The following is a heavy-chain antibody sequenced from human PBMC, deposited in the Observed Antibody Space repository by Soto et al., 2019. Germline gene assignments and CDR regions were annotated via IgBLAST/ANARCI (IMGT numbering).Heavy chain of an antibody. J-gene: IGHJ5*02. D-gene: IGHD6-19*01. CDR2: INPSGGST. CDR3: ATPTVAGWFDP. V-gene: IGHV1-46*03. CDR1: GYTFTSYY. Sequence: ASVKVSCKASGYTFTSYYMHWGRQAPGQGLEWMGIINPSGGSTSYAQNFQGRVTMTRDTSTSTVYMELSSLRSEDTAVYYCATPTVAGWFDPWGQGTLVTVSS.